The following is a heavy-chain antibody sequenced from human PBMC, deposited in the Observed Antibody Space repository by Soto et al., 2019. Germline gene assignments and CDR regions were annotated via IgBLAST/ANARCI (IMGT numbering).Heavy chain of an antibody. CDR3: ARGSQRYSSSWRAEYFQH. CDR1: GGSISSYY. D-gene: IGHD6-13*01. Sequence: SETLSLTCTVSGGSISSYYWSRIRQPPGKGLEWIGYIYYSGSTNYNPSLKSRVTISVDTSKNQFSLKLSSVTAADTAVYYCARGSQRYSSSWRAEYFQHWGQGTLVTVSS. J-gene: IGHJ1*01. V-gene: IGHV4-59*01. CDR2: IYYSGST.